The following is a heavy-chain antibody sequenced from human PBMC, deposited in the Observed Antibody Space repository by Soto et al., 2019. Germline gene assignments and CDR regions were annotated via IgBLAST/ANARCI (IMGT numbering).Heavy chain of an antibody. D-gene: IGHD6-13*01. CDR1: AYGFANCC. CDR2: ISAYNGNI. CDR3: ARSGSSWNLREFDS. Sequence: ASAKLSSEACAYGFANCCSSWVRQATGQGLEWMGWISAYNGNINYAQKFRGRVTLTTDTSTSSAYLEVRSLRSDDTAVYYCARSGSSWNLREFDSWGQGILVTVSS. V-gene: IGHV1-18*01. J-gene: IGHJ4*02.